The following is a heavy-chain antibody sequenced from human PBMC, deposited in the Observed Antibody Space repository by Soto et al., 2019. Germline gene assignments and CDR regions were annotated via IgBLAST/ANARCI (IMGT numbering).Heavy chain of an antibody. V-gene: IGHV4-30-2*01. CDR2: LYQSGVT. CDR3: AGMPYTSGLRFDP. D-gene: IGHD6-19*01. J-gene: IGHJ5*02. CDR1: GDSYSISTYS. Sequence: SETLSLTCNMSGDSYSISTYSWSWIRQPPGKALQWIGFLYQSGVTSYNPSLASRVSISLDRSNNQCSLKLKSVTAADTAVYFCAGMPYTSGLRFDPWGPGTLVTVSS.